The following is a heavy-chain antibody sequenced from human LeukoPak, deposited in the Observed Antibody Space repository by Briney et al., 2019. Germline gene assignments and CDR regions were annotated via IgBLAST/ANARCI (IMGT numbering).Heavy chain of an antibody. V-gene: IGHV3-23*01. CDR2: ISGSGGST. CDR1: GFTFSSYA. D-gene: IGHD3-22*01. CDR3: AKGGVDSSGYYYFDFDY. Sequence: GGSLRLSCAASGFTFSSYAMSWVRQAPGKGLEWVSAISGSGGSTYYADSVKGRFTISRDNSKNTLYLRMNSLRAEDTAVYYCAKGGVDSSGYYYFDFDYWGQGTLVTVSS. J-gene: IGHJ4*02.